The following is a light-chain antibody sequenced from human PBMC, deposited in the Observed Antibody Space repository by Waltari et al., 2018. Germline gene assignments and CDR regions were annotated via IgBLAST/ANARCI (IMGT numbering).Light chain of an antibody. CDR2: DAS. CDR3: QRYGTLPAT. Sequence: ISLTPSPGTLSLSPGERASLSCRAGKSVSRALRTLAWYQQKPGQAPRLLIYDASTRATGIPDRFSGSGSGTDFTLTISRLEPDDFAVYYCQRYGTLPATFGQGTKVEIK. CDR1: KSVSRALRT. V-gene: IGKV3-20*01. J-gene: IGKJ1*01.